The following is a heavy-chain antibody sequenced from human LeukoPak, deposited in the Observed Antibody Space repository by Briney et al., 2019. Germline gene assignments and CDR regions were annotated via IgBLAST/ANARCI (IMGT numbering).Heavy chain of an antibody. D-gene: IGHD6-13*01. CDR3: ARVYSSSRDPYYYMDV. CDR2: IYPGDSDT. Sequence: GKXLXXMXIIYPGDSDTRYSPSFQGQVTISADKSISTAYLQWSSLKASDTAMYYCARVYSSSRDPYYYMDVWGKGTTVTVSS. V-gene: IGHV5-51*01. J-gene: IGHJ6*03.